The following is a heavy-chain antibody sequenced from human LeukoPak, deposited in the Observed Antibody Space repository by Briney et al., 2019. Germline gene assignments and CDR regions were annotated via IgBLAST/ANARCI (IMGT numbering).Heavy chain of an antibody. D-gene: IGHD3-10*01. Sequence: SETLSLTCTVSGGSISSYYWSWIRQPPGKGLEWIGYIYYSGSTNYNPSLKSRVTISVDTSKNQFSLKLSYVTAADTAVYYCARGTYYYGLPTIPDYWGQGTLVTVSS. CDR2: IYYSGST. J-gene: IGHJ4*02. CDR1: GGSISSYY. V-gene: IGHV4-59*01. CDR3: ARGTYYYGLPTIPDY.